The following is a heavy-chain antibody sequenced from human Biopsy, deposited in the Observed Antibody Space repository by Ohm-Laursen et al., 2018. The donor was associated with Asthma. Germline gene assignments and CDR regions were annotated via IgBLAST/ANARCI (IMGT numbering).Heavy chain of an antibody. V-gene: IGHV1-24*01. Sequence: SVKVSCKISGYSLTDLSMHWVRQAPGQGLEWMGGHDHEEGGTVNAWRFQGRVTMTEDTSTDTAYMELSSLSSDDTAVYYCASDFPKDYVRYNFQFWGQGTLVTVSS. CDR3: ASDFPKDYVRYNFQF. CDR1: GYSLTDLS. J-gene: IGHJ4*02. D-gene: IGHD4-17*01. CDR2: HDHEEGGT.